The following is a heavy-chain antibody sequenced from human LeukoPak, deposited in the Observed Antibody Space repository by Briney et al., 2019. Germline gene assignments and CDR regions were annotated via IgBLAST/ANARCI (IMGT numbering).Heavy chain of an antibody. J-gene: IGHJ4*02. V-gene: IGHV1-18*01. CDR1: GYTFTSYG. Sequence: ASVKVSCKASGYTFTSYGISWVRQDPGQGLEWMGWISAYNGNTNYAQKLQGRVTMTTDTSTSTAYMELRSLRSDDTAVYYCARVESGYDWPTLGDYYFDYWGQGTLVTVSS. CDR2: ISAYNGNT. CDR3: ARVESGYDWPTLGDYYFDY. D-gene: IGHD5-12*01.